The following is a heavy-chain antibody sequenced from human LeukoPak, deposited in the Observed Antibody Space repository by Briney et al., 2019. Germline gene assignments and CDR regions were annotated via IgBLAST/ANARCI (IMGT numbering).Heavy chain of an antibody. CDR3: ARDANVDAFDF. D-gene: IGHD2-8*01. CDR2: IYYSGST. CDR1: GGSFSGYY. J-gene: IGHJ3*01. V-gene: IGHV4-59*01. Sequence: SETLSLTCAVYGGSFSGYYWSWIRQPPGKGLEWIGYIYYSGSTNYNPSLKSRVTISVDTSKNQFSLKLSSVTAADTAVYYCARDANVDAFDFWGQGTMVTVSS.